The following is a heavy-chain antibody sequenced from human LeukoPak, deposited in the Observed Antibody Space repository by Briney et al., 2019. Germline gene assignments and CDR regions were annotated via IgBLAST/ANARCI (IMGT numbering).Heavy chain of an antibody. Sequence: GGSLRLSCAASGFTFTTYWMHWVRQAPGKGLVWVSHINSDGSITSYADSVKGRLTISRDNAKNTLYLQMNSLRAEDTAVYYCARDTVDTANAVWGQGTTVTVSS. J-gene: IGHJ6*02. CDR1: GFTFTTYW. V-gene: IGHV3-74*01. CDR2: INSDGSIT. D-gene: IGHD5-18*01. CDR3: ARDTVDTANAV.